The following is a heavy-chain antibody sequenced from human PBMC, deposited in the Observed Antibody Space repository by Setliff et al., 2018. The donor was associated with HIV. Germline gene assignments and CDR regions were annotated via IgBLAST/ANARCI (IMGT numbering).Heavy chain of an antibody. V-gene: IGHV1-69*05. J-gene: IGHJ3*02. CDR1: GGTFSSYA. CDR3: ASDNRGYSYVAAFDI. Sequence: SVKVSCKASGGTFSSYAISWVRQAPGQGLEWMGGIIPIFGTANYAQKFQGRVTITTDESTSTAYMELSSLRSEDTAVYYCASDNRGYSYVAAFDIWGQGTMVTV. CDR2: IIPIFGTA. D-gene: IGHD5-18*01.